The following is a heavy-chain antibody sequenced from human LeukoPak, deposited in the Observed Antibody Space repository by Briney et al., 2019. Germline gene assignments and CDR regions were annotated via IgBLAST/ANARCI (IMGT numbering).Heavy chain of an antibody. Sequence: GGSLRLSCAAAGFTSSNYWMSWVRQAPGKGLEWVANINQDARQTYYMDSVKGHFTISRDNAKNSHYLQMNSLRAEDTAVYYCGRIAINANNGMDVWGQGTTVTVSS. V-gene: IGHV3-7*03. J-gene: IGHJ6*02. CDR1: GFTSSNYW. CDR2: INQDARQT. CDR3: GRIAINANNGMDV. D-gene: IGHD1/OR15-1a*01.